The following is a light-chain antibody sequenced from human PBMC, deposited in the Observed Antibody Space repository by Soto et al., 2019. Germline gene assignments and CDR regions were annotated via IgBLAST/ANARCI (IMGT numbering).Light chain of an antibody. CDR1: QSISSW. CDR2: DAS. CDR3: QQYNSYSIT. V-gene: IGKV1-5*01. J-gene: IGKJ5*01. Sequence: DVQVTQSPSTLSASVGDRVTITCRASQSISSWLAWYQQKPGKAPKLLIYDASSLESGVPSRFSGSGSGTEFTLTISSLQPDDFATYYCQQYNSYSITFGQGTRLAIK.